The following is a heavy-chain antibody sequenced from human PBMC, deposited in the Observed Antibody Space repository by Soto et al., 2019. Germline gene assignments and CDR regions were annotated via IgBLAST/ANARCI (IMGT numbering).Heavy chain of an antibody. D-gene: IGHD6-6*01. Sequence: GSLRLSCAASGFTFSSYWMSWVRQAPGKGLEWVANIKQDGSEKYYVDSVKGRFTISRDNAKNTLYLQMNSLRAEDTAVYYCARGGNYLVAARRFDYWGQGTLVTVSS. J-gene: IGHJ4*02. CDR2: IKQDGSEK. CDR3: ARGGNYLVAARRFDY. CDR1: GFTFSSYW. V-gene: IGHV3-7*01.